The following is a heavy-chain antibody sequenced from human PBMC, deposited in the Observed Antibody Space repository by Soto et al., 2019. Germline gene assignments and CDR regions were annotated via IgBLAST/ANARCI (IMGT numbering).Heavy chain of an antibody. CDR1: GGSISSYY. CDR3: ARNSGWYVVLNYYYHYGMDV. D-gene: IGHD6-19*01. V-gene: IGHV4-59*01. CDR2: IYYSGST. J-gene: IGHJ6*02. Sequence: PSETLSLTCTVSGGSISSYYWSWIRQPPGKGLEWIGYIYYSGSTNYNPSLKSRVTISVDTSKNQFSLKLSSVTAADTAVYYCARNSGWYVVLNYYYHYGMDVWGQGTTVTVSS.